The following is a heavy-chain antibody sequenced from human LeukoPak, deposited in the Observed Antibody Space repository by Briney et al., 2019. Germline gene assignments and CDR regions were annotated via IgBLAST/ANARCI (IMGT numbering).Heavy chain of an antibody. Sequence: PSETLSLTCTVSGGSISSYYWSWIRQPAGKGLEWIGRIYTSGSTNYNPSLKSRVTMSVDTSKNQFSLKLSSVTAADTAVYYCARERTFGYSSSWSNFDYWGQGTLVTVSS. CDR2: IYTSGST. J-gene: IGHJ4*02. CDR1: GGSISSYY. D-gene: IGHD6-13*01. CDR3: ARERTFGYSSSWSNFDY. V-gene: IGHV4-4*07.